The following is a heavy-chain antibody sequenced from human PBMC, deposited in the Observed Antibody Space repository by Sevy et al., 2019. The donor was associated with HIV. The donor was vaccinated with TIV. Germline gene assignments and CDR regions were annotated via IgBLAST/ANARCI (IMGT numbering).Heavy chain of an antibody. V-gene: IGHV4-4*02. D-gene: IGHD2-2*01. CDR1: GGSISSSNW. J-gene: IGHJ5*02. Sequence: SETLSLTCAVSGGSISSSNWWSWVRQPPGKGLEWIGEIYHSGSTNYNPSLKSRVTISVDKSKNQFSLKLGSVTAADTAVYYCARERGEGVVVPAAMQYNWFDPWGQGTLVTVSS. CDR2: IYHSGST. CDR3: ARERGEGVVVPAAMQYNWFDP.